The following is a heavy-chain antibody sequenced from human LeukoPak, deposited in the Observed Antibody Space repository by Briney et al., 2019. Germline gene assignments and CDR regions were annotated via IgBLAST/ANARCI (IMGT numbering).Heavy chain of an antibody. CDR1: GGSVSSNY. CDR3: ARRWGWFGKNWFDP. Sequence: SETLSLTCTVSGGSVSSNYWSWIRQPPGKGLEYVGYIYSRGSTNYNPSLKSRVTISVDTSKNQFSLKLSSVTAADTAVYYCARRWGWFGKNWFDPWGQGTLVTVSS. CDR2: IYSRGST. D-gene: IGHD3-10*01. J-gene: IGHJ5*02. V-gene: IGHV4-59*02.